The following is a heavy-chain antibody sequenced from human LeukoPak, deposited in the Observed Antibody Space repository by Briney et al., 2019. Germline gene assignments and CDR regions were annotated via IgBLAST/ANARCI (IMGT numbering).Heavy chain of an antibody. D-gene: IGHD2-15*01. CDR1: GGTFSSYA. CDR2: IIPIFGTA. J-gene: IGHJ5*02. V-gene: IGHV1-69*06. CDR3: ARDQVVVVAATVIPNWFDP. Sequence: GASVKVSCKASGGTFSSYAISWVRQAPGQGLEWMGGIIPIFGTANYAQKFQGRVTITADKSTSTAYMELSSLRSEDTAVYYCARDQVVVVAATVIPNWFDPWGQGTLVTVSS.